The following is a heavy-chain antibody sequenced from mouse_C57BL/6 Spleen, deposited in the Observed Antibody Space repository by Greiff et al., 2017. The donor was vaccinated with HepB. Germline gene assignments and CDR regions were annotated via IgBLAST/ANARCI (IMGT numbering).Heavy chain of an antibody. V-gene: IGHV5-9-1*02. CDR2: ISSGGDYI. CDR3: TRGGDVRAWFAY. CDR1: GFTFSSYA. J-gene: IGHJ3*01. D-gene: IGHD3-3*01. Sequence: EVQRVESGEGLVKPGGSLKLSCAASGFTFSSYAMSWVRQTPEKRLEWVAYISSGGDYIYYADTVKGRFTISRDNARNTLYLQMSSLKSEDTAMYYCTRGGDVRAWFAYWGQGTLVTVSA.